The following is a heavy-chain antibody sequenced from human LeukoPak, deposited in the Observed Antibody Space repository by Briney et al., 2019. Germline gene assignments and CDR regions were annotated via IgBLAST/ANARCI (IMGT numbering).Heavy chain of an antibody. D-gene: IGHD3-3*01. CDR1: GGTCSSYA. CDR2: IIPIFGTA. Sequence: SVKVSCKASGGTCSSYAISWVRQAPGQGLEWMGRIIPIFGTANYAQKFQGRVTITTDESTSTAYMELSSLRSEDTAVYYCARARPTIWYAFDIWGQGTMVTVSS. V-gene: IGHV1-69*05. J-gene: IGHJ3*02. CDR3: ARARPTIWYAFDI.